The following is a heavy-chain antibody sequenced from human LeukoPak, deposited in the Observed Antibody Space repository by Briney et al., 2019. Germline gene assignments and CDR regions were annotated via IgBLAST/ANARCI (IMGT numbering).Heavy chain of an antibody. J-gene: IGHJ4*02. CDR3: ASRATVANIYFDS. CDR2: IYSTGDT. Sequence: PSETLSLTCSVSSYLINSGYCWGWFRQSPGKGLEWIGSIYSTGDTYDKRSLKRRVSISVDSSKNQFSLKLRSVTAADTAVYYCASRATVANIYFDSWGQGNLVTVSS. CDR1: SYLINSGYC. V-gene: IGHV4-38-2*02. D-gene: IGHD5-12*01.